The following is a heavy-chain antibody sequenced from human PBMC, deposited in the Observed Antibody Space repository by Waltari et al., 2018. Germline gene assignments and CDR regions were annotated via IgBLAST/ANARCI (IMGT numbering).Heavy chain of an antibody. CDR1: GYRFDDFG. Sequence: QAQLVQSGPEVKKPGASVKVSCKASGYRFDDFGINWVRQDPGKGLEWMGWIETKNAITNYPQTLRSRVRMTTDTSTNTAYLELRSLISDDTAVYYCARDFMAANPRYCLDVWGRATTVTVSS. V-gene: IGHV1-18*01. J-gene: IGHJ6*02. CDR2: IETKNAIT. D-gene: IGHD6-13*01. CDR3: ARDFMAANPRYCLDV.